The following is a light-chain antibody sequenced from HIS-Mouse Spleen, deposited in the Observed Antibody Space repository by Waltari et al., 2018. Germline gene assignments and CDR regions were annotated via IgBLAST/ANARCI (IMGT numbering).Light chain of an antibody. V-gene: IGKV2-28*01. CDR1: QSILHSNGYNY. Sequence: DIVMTQSPLSLPVTPGEPASISCRSSQSILHSNGYNYLDWYLQKPGQSPQLLIYLGSNRASGVPDRLSGSGSGTDFTLKISRVEAEDVGVYYCMQALQTPLTFGGGTKVEIK. J-gene: IGKJ4*01. CDR2: LGS. CDR3: MQALQTPLT.